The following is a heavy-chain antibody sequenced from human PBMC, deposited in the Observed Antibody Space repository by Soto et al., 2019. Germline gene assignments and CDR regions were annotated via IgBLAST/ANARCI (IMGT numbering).Heavy chain of an antibody. CDR3: AKDPSHDYGDCADNPYFDY. CDR2: ISGSGGST. Sequence: LRLSCAASGFTFSSYAMSWVRQAPGKGLEWVSAISGSGGSTYYADSVKGRFTISRDNSKNTLYLQMSRMRAEDTAVYYCAKDPSHDYGDCADNPYFDYWGQGTLVTVSS. J-gene: IGHJ4*02. CDR1: GFTFSSYA. V-gene: IGHV3-23*01. D-gene: IGHD4-17*01.